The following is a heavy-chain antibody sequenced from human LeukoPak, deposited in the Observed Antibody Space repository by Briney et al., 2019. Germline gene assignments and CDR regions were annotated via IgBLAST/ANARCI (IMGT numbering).Heavy chain of an antibody. Sequence: SETLSLTCTVSGDSISNYYWSWIRQPPGKGLDWIGYIYYSGSTSYNPSLKSRVTISVDTSRNQFSLKVSSVTAADTAVYYCAASGGSGGEFFDYWGQGTLVTVSS. V-gene: IGHV4-59*01. CDR1: GDSISNYY. D-gene: IGHD2-15*01. J-gene: IGHJ4*02. CDR2: IYYSGST. CDR3: AASGGSGGEFFDY.